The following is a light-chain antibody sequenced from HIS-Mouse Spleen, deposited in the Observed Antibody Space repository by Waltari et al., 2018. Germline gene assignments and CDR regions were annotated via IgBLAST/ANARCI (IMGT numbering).Light chain of an antibody. CDR2: EDS. Sequence: SYELTQPPSVSVSPGQTARITCSGDALPKKYAYWYQQKSGPAPVLVIYEDSKRPSGIPERFAGYSSGTMATLTISGAQVGDEADYYCYSTDSSGNHRVFGGGTKLTVL. CDR3: YSTDSSGNHRV. CDR1: ALPKKY. J-gene: IGLJ2*01. V-gene: IGLV3-10*01.